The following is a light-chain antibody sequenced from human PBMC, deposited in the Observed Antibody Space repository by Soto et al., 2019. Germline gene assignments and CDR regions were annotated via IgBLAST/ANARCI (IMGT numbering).Light chain of an antibody. CDR2: NNN. V-gene: IGLV1-40*01. J-gene: IGLJ1*01. CDR3: QSFDRGPSGVYV. Sequence: QSVLTQPPSVSGAPGQRVIISCAGSSSNIGAGYDVHWYQHRPGTAPKLLIFNNNNRPSGVPDRFSGSKSGTSASLAITGLQAEDEGDYYCQSFDRGPSGVYVFGTGTKVTVL. CDR1: SSNIGAGYD.